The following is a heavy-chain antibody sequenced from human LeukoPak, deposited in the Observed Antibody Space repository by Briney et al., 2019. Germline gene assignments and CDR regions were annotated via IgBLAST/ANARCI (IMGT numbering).Heavy chain of an antibody. D-gene: IGHD5-18*01. CDR2: ISAYNGNT. Sequence: ASVTVSCTASGYTFTSYGISWVRQAPGQGLEWMGWISAYNGNTNYAQKLQGRVTMTTDTSTSTAYMELRSLRSDDTAVYYCAIQIGDYYYGMDVWGQGTTVTVSS. J-gene: IGHJ6*02. CDR3: AIQIGDYYYGMDV. CDR1: GYTFTSYG. V-gene: IGHV1-18*01.